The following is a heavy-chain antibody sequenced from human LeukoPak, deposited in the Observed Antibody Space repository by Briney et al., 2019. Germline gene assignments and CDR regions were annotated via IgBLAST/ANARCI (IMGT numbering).Heavy chain of an antibody. V-gene: IGHV4-4*07. CDR2: IYTSGST. Sequence: SETLSLTCTVSGGSISSYYWSWIRQPAGKGLEWIGRIYTSGSTNYNPSLKGRVTMSVDTSKNQFSLKLSSVTAADTAVYYCAREYCSSNSCYGFFDYWGQGTLVTVSS. J-gene: IGHJ4*02. CDR3: AREYCSSNSCYGFFDY. CDR1: GGSISSYY. D-gene: IGHD2-2*01.